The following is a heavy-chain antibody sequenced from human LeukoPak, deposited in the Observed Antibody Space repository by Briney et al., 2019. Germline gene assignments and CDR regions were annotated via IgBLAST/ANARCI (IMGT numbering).Heavy chain of an antibody. CDR1: GYTFISYY. CDR2: INPSGGST. V-gene: IGHV1-46*01. CDR3: ARGYDFWSGSYYFDY. Sequence: ASVKVSCKASGYTFISYYMHWVRQAPGQGLEWMGIINPSGGSTGYAQKFQGRVTMTRDTSTSTVYMELSSLRSEDTAVYYCARGYDFWSGSYYFDYWGQGTLVTVSS. D-gene: IGHD3-3*01. J-gene: IGHJ4*02.